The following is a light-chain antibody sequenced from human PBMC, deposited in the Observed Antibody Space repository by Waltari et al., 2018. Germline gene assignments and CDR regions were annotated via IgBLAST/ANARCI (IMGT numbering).Light chain of an antibody. CDR1: PSVSSN. CDR2: GAS. Sequence: EIVMTTSPATLSVSPGERAPLSCRASPSVSSNFAWYQQKPGQAPRLLIYGASTRATGIPARFSGSGSGTEFTLTISSLQSEDFAVYYCQQYNNWPPYTFGQGTKLEIK. J-gene: IGKJ2*01. V-gene: IGKV3-15*01. CDR3: QQYNNWPPYT.